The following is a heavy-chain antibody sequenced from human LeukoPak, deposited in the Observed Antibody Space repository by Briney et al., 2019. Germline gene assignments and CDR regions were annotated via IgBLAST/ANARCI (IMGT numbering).Heavy chain of an antibody. CDR2: ISTNGGST. D-gene: IGHD5-12*01. Sequence: GGSLRLSCSASGFTFSFYAMHWVRQAPGKGLEYVSGISTNGGSTYYADSVKGRFTISRDNSKNTLYLQMSSLRAEDTAVYYCVKVLSSSVATFPHDAFDIWGQGTMVTVSS. J-gene: IGHJ3*02. CDR1: GFTFSFYA. V-gene: IGHV3-64D*06. CDR3: VKVLSSSVATFPHDAFDI.